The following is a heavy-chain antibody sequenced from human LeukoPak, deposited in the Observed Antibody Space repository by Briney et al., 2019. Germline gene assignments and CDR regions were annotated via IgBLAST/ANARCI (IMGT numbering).Heavy chain of an antibody. CDR3: VRENRHSSDWYAAFDI. D-gene: IGHD6-19*01. CDR1: GFSFSNAW. J-gene: IGHJ3*02. CDR2: IKSNTDGGTT. V-gene: IGHV3-15*01. Sequence: GGSLPLSRAASGFSFSNAWMDWVRQAPGKGLEWIGRIKSNTDGGTTNFPAPVKDRFTISRDDSRDTLYLQMDSLMTEDTAVYYCVRENRHSSDWYAAFDIWGQEKVGSVSS.